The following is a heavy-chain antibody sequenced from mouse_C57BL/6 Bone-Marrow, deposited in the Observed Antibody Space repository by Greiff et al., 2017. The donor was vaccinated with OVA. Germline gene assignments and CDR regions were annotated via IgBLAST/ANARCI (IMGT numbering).Heavy chain of an antibody. V-gene: IGHV1-52*01. Sequence: QVQLQQPGAELVRPGSSVKLSCKASGYTFTSYWMHWVKQRPIQGLEWIGNINPSDSETNYNQKFKDKATLPVDKSSSTAYMQLSSLTSEDSAFYYCATGYGNYWGQGTTLTVAS. CDR2: INPSDSET. CDR1: GYTFTSYW. D-gene: IGHD2-10*02. J-gene: IGHJ2*01. CDR3: ATGYGNY.